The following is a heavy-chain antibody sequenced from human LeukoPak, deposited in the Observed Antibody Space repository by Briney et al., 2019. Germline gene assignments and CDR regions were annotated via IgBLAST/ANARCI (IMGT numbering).Heavy chain of an antibody. CDR3: ARDNLIAAGGTSLGNYYYGMDV. Sequence: ASVKVSCKASGYTFTSYGISWVRQAPGQGLEWMGWISAYNGNTNYAQKLQGRVTMTTDTSTSTAYMELRSLRSDDTAVYYCARDNLIAAGGTSLGNYYYGMDVWGQGTTVTVSS. V-gene: IGHV1-18*01. J-gene: IGHJ6*02. D-gene: IGHD6-13*01. CDR2: ISAYNGNT. CDR1: GYTFTSYG.